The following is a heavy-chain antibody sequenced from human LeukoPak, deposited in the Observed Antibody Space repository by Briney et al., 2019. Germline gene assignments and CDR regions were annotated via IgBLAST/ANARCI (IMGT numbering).Heavy chain of an antibody. CDR1: GGSISSSSYY. J-gene: IGHJ5*02. V-gene: IGHV4-39*02. Sequence: MSSETLSLTCTVSGGSISSSSYYWGWIRQPPGKGLKWIGSIYYSGSTYYNPSLKSRVTISVDTSKNQFSLKLSSVTAADTAVYYCAGERTPGGWFDPWGQGTLVTVSS. CDR3: AGERTPGGWFDP. D-gene: IGHD2-15*01. CDR2: IYYSGST.